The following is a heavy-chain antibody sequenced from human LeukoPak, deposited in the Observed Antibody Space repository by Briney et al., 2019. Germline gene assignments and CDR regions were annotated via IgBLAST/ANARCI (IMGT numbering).Heavy chain of an antibody. D-gene: IGHD6-6*01. CDR3: AKGDGSSPGYFDL. CDR2: INGAGTYT. Sequence: GGSLRLSCAASGFTLSNYAMSWVRQAPGKGLVWVSAINGAGTYTYYGDSVKGRFTISRDNSKSTLDLQVSSLRADDTAVYYCAKGDGSSPGYFDLWGRGTLVTVSS. V-gene: IGHV3-23*01. CDR1: GFTLSNYA. J-gene: IGHJ2*01.